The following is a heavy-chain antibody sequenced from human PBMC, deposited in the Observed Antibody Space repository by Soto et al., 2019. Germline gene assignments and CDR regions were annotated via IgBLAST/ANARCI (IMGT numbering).Heavy chain of an antibody. CDR3: AIEGRKYYNWFDP. J-gene: IGHJ5*02. V-gene: IGHV4-61*01. CDR2: IFYSGST. Sequence: SETLSLTCTVSGDSVSSGSYYWSWLRQPPGKRLEWIGYIFYSGSTYYNPSLRSRVTISVDTSKILFSLKMTSVTAADMAVYYCAIEGRKYYNWFDPWCKGTLVTVSS. CDR1: GDSVSSGSYY.